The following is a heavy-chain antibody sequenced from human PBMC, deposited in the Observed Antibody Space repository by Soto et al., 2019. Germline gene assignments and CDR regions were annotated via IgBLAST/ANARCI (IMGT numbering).Heavy chain of an antibody. D-gene: IGHD6-19*01. J-gene: IGHJ4*02. CDR2: ISSSSSYI. CDR3: ARDLSYSSGWEDY. CDR1: GFTFSSYN. V-gene: IGHV3-21*01. Sequence: EVQLVESGGGLVKPGGSLRLSCAASGFTFSSYNMNWVRQAPGKGLEWVSSISSSSSYIYYADSVKGRFTISRDNAKNSLYLQMNSLRAEDTAVYYCARDLSYSSGWEDYWGQGTLVTVSS.